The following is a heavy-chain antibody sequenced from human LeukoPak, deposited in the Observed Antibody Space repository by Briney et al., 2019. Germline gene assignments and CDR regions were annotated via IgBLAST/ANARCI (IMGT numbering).Heavy chain of an antibody. CDR3: ARHTYDSRSLDQ. V-gene: IGHV4-39*01. D-gene: IGHD3-22*01. Sequence: SETLSLTCTVSGGSISSSSYYWGWIRQPPGKGLEWIGSIYYSGSTYYNPSLKSRVTISVDTSKNQFSLKLSSVTAADTAVYYCARHTYDSRSLDQWGQGTLVTVSS. J-gene: IGHJ4*02. CDR1: GGSISSSSYY. CDR2: IYYSGST.